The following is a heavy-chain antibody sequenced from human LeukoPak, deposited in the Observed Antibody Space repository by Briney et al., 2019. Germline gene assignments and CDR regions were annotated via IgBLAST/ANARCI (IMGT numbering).Heavy chain of an antibody. CDR1: GFTFSDYY. D-gene: IGHD3-9*01. CDR3: AKRGPNDDILTGADYYYGMDV. V-gene: IGHV3-11*01. Sequence: GGSLRLSCAASGFTFSDYYMSWIRQAPGKGLEWVSYISSSGSTIYYADSVKGRFSISRDNAKNSLYLQMNSLRAEDTAVYYCAKRGPNDDILTGADYYYGMDVWGQGTTVTVSS. J-gene: IGHJ6*02. CDR2: ISSSGSTI.